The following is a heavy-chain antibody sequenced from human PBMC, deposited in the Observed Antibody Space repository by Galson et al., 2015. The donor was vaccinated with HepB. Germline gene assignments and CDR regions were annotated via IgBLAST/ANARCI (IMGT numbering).Heavy chain of an antibody. CDR3: ARSSTTDYHFNY. J-gene: IGHJ4*02. Sequence: SLRLSCATSGFTFSSYAMHWVRQAPGKGLEWVAVIWYDGSRSFYADSVKGRFTVSRDNPKNTLYLQMDSLRDEDTAVYHCARSSTTDYHFNYWGQGTLVTVSS. D-gene: IGHD4-11*01. CDR1: GFTFSSYA. V-gene: IGHV3-33*01. CDR2: IWYDGSRS.